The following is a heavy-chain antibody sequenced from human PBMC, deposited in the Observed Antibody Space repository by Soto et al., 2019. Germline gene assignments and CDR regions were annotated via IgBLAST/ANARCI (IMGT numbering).Heavy chain of an antibody. D-gene: IGHD2-8*01. V-gene: IGHV1-69*13. CDR1: GGTFSSYA. Sequence: SVEVSCKASGGTFSSYAISWVRQAPGKGIEWMGGILPIXXTXXXXXKXXGRVTITADESTSTAYMELSSLRSEDTAVYYCARGLLGYCTNGVCLGPFDYWGQGNLVTVS. J-gene: IGHJ4*02. CDR3: ARGLLGYCTNGVCLGPFDY. CDR2: ILPIXXTX.